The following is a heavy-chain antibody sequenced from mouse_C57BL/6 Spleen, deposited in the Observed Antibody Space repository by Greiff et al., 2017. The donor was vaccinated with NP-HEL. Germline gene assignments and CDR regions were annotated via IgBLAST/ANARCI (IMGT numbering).Heavy chain of an antibody. D-gene: IGHD2-1*01. CDR1: GFTFSDYG. V-gene: IGHV5-17*01. CDR2: ISSGSSTI. J-gene: IGHJ3*01. Sequence: EVMLVESGGGLVKPGGSLKLSCAASGFTFSDYGMHWVRQAPEKGLEWVAYISSGSSTIYYADTVKGRFPISRDTAKNTLFLQMTSLRAEDTAMYYCARNDYGNYGWFAYWGQGTLVTVSA. CDR3: ARNDYGNYGWFAY.